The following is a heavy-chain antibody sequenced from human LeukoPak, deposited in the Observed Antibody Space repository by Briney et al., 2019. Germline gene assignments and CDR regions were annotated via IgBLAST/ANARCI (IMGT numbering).Heavy chain of an antibody. CDR3: ARRATREAYYYDSSGYYPLDY. Sequence: PSQTLSLTCAVSGGSISSGGYSWSWIRQPPGKGLEWIGYIYHSGSTYYNPSLKSRVTISVDRSKNQFSLKLSSVTAADTAVYYCARRATREAYYYDSSGYYPLDYWGQGTLVTVSS. D-gene: IGHD3-22*01. J-gene: IGHJ4*02. V-gene: IGHV4-30-2*01. CDR2: IYHSGST. CDR1: GGSISSGGYS.